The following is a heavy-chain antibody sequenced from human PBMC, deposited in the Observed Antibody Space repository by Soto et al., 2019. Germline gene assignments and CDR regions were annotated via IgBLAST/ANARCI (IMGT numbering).Heavy chain of an antibody. D-gene: IGHD2-2*01. CDR3: ASDPQTSSTSCVIDD. V-gene: IGHV3-33*01. Sequence: PVWSVRLSCAASGSTFSSYGMHWVRQAPGKGLEWVAVIWYDGSNKYYADSVKGRFTISRDNSKNTLYLQMNSLRAEDTAVYYCASDPQTSSTSCVIDDSGQGTLVTV. CDR1: GSTFSSYG. J-gene: IGHJ4*02. CDR2: IWYDGSNK.